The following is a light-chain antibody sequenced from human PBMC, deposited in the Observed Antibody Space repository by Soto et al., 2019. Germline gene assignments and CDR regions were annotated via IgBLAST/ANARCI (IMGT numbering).Light chain of an antibody. J-gene: IGLJ3*02. CDR1: SSDVGGYNY. Sequence: QSALTQPASVSGSPGQSITISCTGTSSDVGGYNYVSWYQQHPGKAPKLMIYEVSKRPSGVPDRFSGYKSGNTASLTVSGLQAEDEADYYCHAYEGSNNWVFGGGTKLTVL. CDR3: HAYEGSNNWV. V-gene: IGLV2-8*01. CDR2: EVS.